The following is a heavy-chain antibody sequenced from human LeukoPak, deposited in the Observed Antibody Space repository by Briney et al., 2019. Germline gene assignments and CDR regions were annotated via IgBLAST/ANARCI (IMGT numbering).Heavy chain of an antibody. CDR2: INQVGSEK. D-gene: IGHD3-16*01. V-gene: IGHV3-7*01. CDR1: GFTFNNAW. Sequence: GGSLRLSCAASGFTFNNAWMNWVRQAPGKGLEWVANINQVGSEKYYVDSVKGRFTISRDNAKNSLYLQMNSLRAEDTAVYYCASWRSWGQGTLVTVSS. J-gene: IGHJ4*02. CDR3: ASWRS.